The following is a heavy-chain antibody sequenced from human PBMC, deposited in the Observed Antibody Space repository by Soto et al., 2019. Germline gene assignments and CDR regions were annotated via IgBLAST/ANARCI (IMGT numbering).Heavy chain of an antibody. CDR3: ARGGSSWRRGRFDP. CDR2: INHSGST. CDR1: GGSFSCYY. Sequence: SETLSLTCAVYGGSFSCYYWSWIRQPPGKGLEWIGEINHSGSTNYNPSLKSRVTISVDTSKNQFSLKLSSVTAADTAVYYCARGGSSWRRGRFDPWGQGTPVTVSS. D-gene: IGHD6-13*01. V-gene: IGHV4-34*01. J-gene: IGHJ5*02.